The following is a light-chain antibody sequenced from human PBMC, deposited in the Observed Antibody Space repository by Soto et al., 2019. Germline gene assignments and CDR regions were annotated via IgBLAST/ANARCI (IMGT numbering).Light chain of an antibody. J-gene: IGKJ4*01. Sequence: EIVLTQSPGTLSLSPGERATLSCRASQSVRSSYLAWNQQKPGQAPRLLIYGASSRATGIPDRFSGSGSGTDFTLTISRLEPEDFAVYYCQYYGSSVTFAGGTKVDIK. CDR1: QSVRSSY. CDR3: QYYGSSVT. V-gene: IGKV3-20*01. CDR2: GAS.